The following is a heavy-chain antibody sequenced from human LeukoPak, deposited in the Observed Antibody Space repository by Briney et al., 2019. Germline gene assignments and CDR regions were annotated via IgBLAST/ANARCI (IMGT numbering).Heavy chain of an antibody. D-gene: IGHD1-7*01. J-gene: IGHJ4*02. Sequence: SETLSLTCTVSGYSISSGYYWGWIRQPPGKGLEWIGSIYHSGSTYYNPSLKSRVTISVDTSKNQFSLKLSSVTAADTAVYYCARSYSSLTGTTGYWGQGTLVTVSS. CDR2: IYHSGST. CDR1: GYSISSGYY. CDR3: ARSYSSLTGTTGY. V-gene: IGHV4-38-2*02.